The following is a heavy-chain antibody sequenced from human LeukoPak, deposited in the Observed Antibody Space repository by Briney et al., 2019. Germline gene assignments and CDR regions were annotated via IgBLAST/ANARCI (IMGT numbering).Heavy chain of an antibody. CDR1: GGSFRGYY. D-gene: IGHD6-19*01. CDR2: SNHSGSS. J-gene: IGHJ5*02. Sequence: PSETLSLTCVVYGGSFRGYYWSWIRQSPGKGLEWIGESNHSGSSNYNPPLKGRVSMSEDTSNNQFSLKLNSVTAADTAVYYCARGGSSGWPPYGFDPWGQGTLVTVSS. V-gene: IGHV4-34*01. CDR3: ARGGSSGWPPYGFDP.